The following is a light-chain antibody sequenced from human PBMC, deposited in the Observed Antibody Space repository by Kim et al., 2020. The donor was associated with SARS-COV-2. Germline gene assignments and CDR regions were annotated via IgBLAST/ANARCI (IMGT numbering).Light chain of an antibody. Sequence: EIVMTQFPATLSVSPGERATLSCRASQSVSDNLAWYQQKTGQAPRLLISSASTRATDIPARFSGSGSGTDFSLTISSLQSEDFAVYYCQQYASWPLSFGQGTKVDIK. CDR1: QSVSDN. CDR3: QQYASWPLS. J-gene: IGKJ1*01. CDR2: SAS. V-gene: IGKV3-15*01.